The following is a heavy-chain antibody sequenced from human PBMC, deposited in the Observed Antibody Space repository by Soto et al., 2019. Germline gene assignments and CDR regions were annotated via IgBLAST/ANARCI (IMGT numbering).Heavy chain of an antibody. J-gene: IGHJ5*02. Sequence: EVQLVESGGGLVQPGGSLRLSCAASGFTFSSYDMHWVRQATGKGLEWVSAIGTAGDKYYPGSVKGRFTISKENAKNNLYLQMNSLRAWDTAGYYCVRGSERRDDYGDKNWFDPWGQGTLVTVSS. CDR3: VRGSERRDDYGDKNWFDP. D-gene: IGHD4-17*01. CDR2: IGTAGDK. V-gene: IGHV3-13*01. CDR1: GFTFSSYD.